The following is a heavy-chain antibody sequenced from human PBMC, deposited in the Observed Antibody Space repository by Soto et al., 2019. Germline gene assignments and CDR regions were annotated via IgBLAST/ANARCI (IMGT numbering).Heavy chain of an antibody. CDR2: INSDGSGT. CDR3: VRTSLVVAAATREDY. V-gene: IGHV3-74*01. Sequence: EVQLVESGGGLVQPGGSLRLSCAASGFTFSSYWMHWVRQAPGKGLVWVSRINSDGSGTSYADSVKGRFTISRDNAKNKLYLQMNSLRAEDTAVYYCVRTSLVVAAATREDYWGQGTLVTVSS. D-gene: IGHD2-15*01. CDR1: GFTFSSYW. J-gene: IGHJ4*02.